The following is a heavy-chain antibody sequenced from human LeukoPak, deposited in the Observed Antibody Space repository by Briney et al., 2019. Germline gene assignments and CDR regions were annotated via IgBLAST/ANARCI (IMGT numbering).Heavy chain of an antibody. CDR2: IYYSGST. CDR1: GGSLSSSSYY. J-gene: IGHJ5*02. V-gene: IGHV4-39*01. CDR3: ARLGRTYYDFWSGP. Sequence: SETLSLTCTVSGGSLSSSSYYWGWIRQPPGKGLEWIGSIYYSGSTYYNPSLKSRVTISVDTSKNQFSLKLTSVTAADTAVYYCARLGRTYYDFWSGPWGQGTLVTVSS. D-gene: IGHD3-3*01.